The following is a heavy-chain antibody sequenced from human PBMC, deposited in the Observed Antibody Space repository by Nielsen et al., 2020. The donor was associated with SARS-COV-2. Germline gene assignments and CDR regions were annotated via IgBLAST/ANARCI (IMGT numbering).Heavy chain of an antibody. CDR3: ALRYYYDSSGYYGY. CDR2: ISGSGGST. Sequence: GESLKISCAASGFTFSSYAMSWVRQAPGKGLEWVSTISGSGGSTYYADSVKGRFTISRDNSKNTLYLQMNSLRAEDTAVYYCALRYYYDSSGYYGYWGQGTLVTVSS. CDR1: GFTFSSYA. V-gene: IGHV3-23*01. D-gene: IGHD3-22*01. J-gene: IGHJ4*02.